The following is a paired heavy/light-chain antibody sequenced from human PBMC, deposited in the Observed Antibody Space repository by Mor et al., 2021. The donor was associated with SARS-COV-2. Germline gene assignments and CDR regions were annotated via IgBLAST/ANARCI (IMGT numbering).Heavy chain of an antibody. CDR1: GFTFNSHS. D-gene: IGHD2-21*01. V-gene: IGHV3-48*02. Sequence: EVQVVESGGALVQPGGSLRLSCETSGFTFNSHSFNWVRQAPGKGLEWVAYISSTGASISYADSVKGRFTISRDNAKNSLWLQMSSLRDEDTAVYYCAREVRAPIIVVPKNGLDAWGQGTTVTVSS. CDR3: AREVRAPIIVVPKNGLDA. CDR2: ISSTGASI. J-gene: IGHJ6*02.
Light chain of an antibody. J-gene: IGLJ2*01. CDR2: DDS. CDR3: QVWDSGSDQVV. CDR1: HIGSKN. V-gene: IGLV3-21*02. Sequence: SYVVTQPPSVSVAPDETASITCGGAHIGSKNVHWYQQKPGQAPTLVVFDDSDRPSGIPERFSGSNSGSTATLTISRVEVADEADYYCQVWDSGSDQVVFGGGTKLTVL.